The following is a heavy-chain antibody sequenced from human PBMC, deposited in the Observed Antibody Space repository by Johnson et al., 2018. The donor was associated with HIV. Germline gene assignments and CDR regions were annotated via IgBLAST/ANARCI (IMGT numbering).Heavy chain of an antibody. J-gene: IGHJ3*02. CDR2: ISYDGSNK. D-gene: IGHD1-26*01. CDR1: GFTFNSYA. CDR3: ARDRIVGADYDAFDI. Sequence: QVQLVESGGGVVQPGRSLRLSCAASGFTFNSYAMHWVRQAPGKGLEWVAVISYDGSNKYYADSVKGRFTISRDNSKNTPYLQMNSLRAEDTAVYHCARDRIVGADYDAFDIWGQGTMVTVSS. V-gene: IGHV3-30*01.